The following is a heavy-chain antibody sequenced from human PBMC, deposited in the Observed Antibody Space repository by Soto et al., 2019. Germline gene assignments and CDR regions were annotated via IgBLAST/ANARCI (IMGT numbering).Heavy chain of an antibody. V-gene: IGHV3-23*01. Sequence: EVQLLESGGGLVQPGGSLRLSCAASGFTFSSDAMSWVRQAPGKGLEWVSAISGSGGSTYYADSVKGRFTISRDNSKNKLYLQMNSLRAEDTAVYYCAKVNGYSSGWFDYWGQGTLVTVSS. J-gene: IGHJ4*02. D-gene: IGHD6-19*01. CDR3: AKVNGYSSGWFDY. CDR1: GFTFSSDA. CDR2: ISGSGGST.